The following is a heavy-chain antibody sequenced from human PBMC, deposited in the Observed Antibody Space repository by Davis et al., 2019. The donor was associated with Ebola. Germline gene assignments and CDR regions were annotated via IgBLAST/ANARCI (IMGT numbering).Heavy chain of an antibody. J-gene: IGHJ3*01. Sequence: GSLRLSCTVSGGSISSYYWSWIRQPPGKGLEWIGYIYYSGSTNYNPSLKSRVTISVDTSKNQFSLNLSSVTAADAALYYCARRRATADRAAFDVWGQGTVVTVS. CDR3: ARRRATADRAAFDV. V-gene: IGHV4-59*08. CDR2: IYYSGST. D-gene: IGHD3-22*01. CDR1: GGSISSYY.